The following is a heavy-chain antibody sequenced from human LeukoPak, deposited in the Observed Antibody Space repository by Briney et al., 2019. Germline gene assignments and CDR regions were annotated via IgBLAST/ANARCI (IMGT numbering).Heavy chain of an antibody. V-gene: IGHV4-38-2*02. Sequence: SETLSLTCTVSGYSLSSGYYWGWIRQPQGKGLEWIGSIHNSGIKYYNPSLQSRVTISVDTPKNQFSLKLSSVTAADTAVYYCARDRADLQPSGGPWGQGTLVTVSA. D-gene: IGHD3-10*01. CDR1: GYSLSSGYY. CDR2: IHNSGIK. CDR3: ARDRADLQPSGGP. J-gene: IGHJ5*02.